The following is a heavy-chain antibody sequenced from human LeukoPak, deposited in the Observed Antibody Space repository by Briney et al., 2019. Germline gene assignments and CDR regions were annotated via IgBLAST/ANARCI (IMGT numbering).Heavy chain of an antibody. J-gene: IGHJ4*02. CDR2: IYYSGST. V-gene: IGHV4-59*01. Sequence: SETLSLTCTVSGDSMSSFYWSWIRQPPGKGLEWIGYIYYSGSTNYNPSLKSRVTISIDTSKNQFSLKLSSVTAADTAMYYCAREEDSSGWYGFDYWGQGTLVTVSS. D-gene: IGHD6-19*01. CDR1: GDSMSSFY. CDR3: AREEDSSGWYGFDY.